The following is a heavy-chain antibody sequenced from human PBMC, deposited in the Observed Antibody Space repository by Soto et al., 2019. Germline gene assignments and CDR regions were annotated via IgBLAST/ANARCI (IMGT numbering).Heavy chain of an antibody. V-gene: IGHV1-58*01. Sequence: SVKVSCKTSGFTFTRSAVQWVRQARGQRLEWVGWMNVGNGETNYAQNLQGRVTITTDKSTSTAYMEMRSLRSDDTAVYYCARDPEIFDYWGQGTLVTVSS. CDR3: ARDPEIFDY. J-gene: IGHJ4*02. CDR1: GFTFTRSA. CDR2: MNVGNGET.